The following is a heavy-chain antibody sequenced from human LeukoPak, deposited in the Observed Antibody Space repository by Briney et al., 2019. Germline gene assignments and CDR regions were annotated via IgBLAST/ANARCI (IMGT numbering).Heavy chain of an antibody. J-gene: IGHJ3*02. Sequence: GGSLRLSCAASGFTFNSYAMSWVRQAPGKGLEWVSAISGSGGSTYFANSVKGRFTISRDNSKNTLNLQMNSLRAEDTAIYYCAKDLTSATWGRYDAFDIWGQGTLVTVSS. CDR2: ISGSGGST. D-gene: IGHD3-16*01. V-gene: IGHV3-23*01. CDR1: GFTFNSYA. CDR3: AKDLTSATWGRYDAFDI.